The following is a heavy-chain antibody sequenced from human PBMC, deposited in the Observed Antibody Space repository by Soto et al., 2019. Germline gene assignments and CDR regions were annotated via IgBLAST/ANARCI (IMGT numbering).Heavy chain of an antibody. CDR3: ARDEAPLDY. Sequence: QVQLVQSGAEVKKPGASVKVSCKASGYTFTSYAISWVRQAPGQGLEWMGWISAYNGNTNYAQKLQGRVTMTTDTHTSTATMELRSARSEDTAEYYCARDEAPLDYWGQGTLVTVSS. CDR2: ISAYNGNT. CDR1: GYTFTSYA. J-gene: IGHJ4*02. V-gene: IGHV1-18*01.